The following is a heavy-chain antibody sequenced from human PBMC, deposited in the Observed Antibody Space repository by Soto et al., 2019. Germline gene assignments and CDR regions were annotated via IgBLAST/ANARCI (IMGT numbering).Heavy chain of an antibody. CDR3: ARVSFLLRYFDL. V-gene: IGHV1-18*01. J-gene: IGHJ4*02. Sequence: ASVKVSCKASGYTFTSYGISWVRQAPGQGLEWMGWISAYNGNTNYAQKLQGRVTMTTDTSTSTAYMELRSLRSGDTAVCYCARVSFLLRYFDLWGQGTLVTVSS. CDR1: GYTFTSYG. CDR2: ISAYNGNT. D-gene: IGHD3-9*01.